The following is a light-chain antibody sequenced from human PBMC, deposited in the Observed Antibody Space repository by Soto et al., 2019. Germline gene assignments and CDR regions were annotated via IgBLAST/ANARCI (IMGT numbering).Light chain of an antibody. CDR2: GAS. CDR3: QQYGRSIT. CDR1: QSVSSSY. V-gene: IGKV3-20*01. Sequence: EIVLTQSPGTLSLSPGERATLSCRASQSVSSSYLAWYQQKPGQAPRLLIYGASSRATGIPDRFSGSGSGTDFTLTISRLEPEDFAVYYCQQYGRSITFGQGTRLEMK. J-gene: IGKJ5*01.